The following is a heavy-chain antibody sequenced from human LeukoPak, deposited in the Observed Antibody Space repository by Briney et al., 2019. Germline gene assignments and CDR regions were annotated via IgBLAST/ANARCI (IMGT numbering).Heavy chain of an antibody. Sequence: GGSLRLSCAASGFTFSTFAMIWVRQPPGKGLEWVSSIFPSGGEIHYADSVRGRFTISRDNSKSTLSLQMNSLRAEDTAVYYCAKGTFHDFWSGPSFDYWGQGTLVTVSS. CDR2: IFPSGGEI. CDR3: AKGTFHDFWSGPSFDY. CDR1: GFTFSTFA. J-gene: IGHJ4*02. D-gene: IGHD3-3*01. V-gene: IGHV3-23*01.